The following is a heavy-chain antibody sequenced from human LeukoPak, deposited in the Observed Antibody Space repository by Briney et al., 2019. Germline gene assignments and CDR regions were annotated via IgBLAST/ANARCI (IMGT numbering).Heavy chain of an antibody. J-gene: IGHJ4*02. CDR3: ARAGGYYGSGSFLDY. CDR2: IYHSGST. V-gene: IGHV4-59*08. CDR1: GGSISSYY. Sequence: SETLSLTCTVSGGSISSYYWSWIRQPPREGLEWIGSIYHSGSTYYNAPPNSRVTTSMDTPRNKFSLNLSSVTAAHTAVYNCARAGGYYGSGSFLDYGGQGLLVTVSS. D-gene: IGHD3-10*01.